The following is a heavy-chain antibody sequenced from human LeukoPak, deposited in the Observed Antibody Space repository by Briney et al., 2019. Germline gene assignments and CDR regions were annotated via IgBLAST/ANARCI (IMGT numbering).Heavy chain of an antibody. CDR3: ARQTGAGGFVVVTAIPNWFDH. Sequence: SETLSLTCTVSGGSISSSSYYWGWIRQPPGTGLEWIGSIYYSGSAYYNPSLKSRVTISVDTSKNQFSLKLSSVTAADTAVYYCARQTGAGGFVVVTAIPNWFDHWGQGTLVTVSS. J-gene: IGHJ5*02. D-gene: IGHD2-21*02. CDR1: GGSISSSSYY. V-gene: IGHV4-39*01. CDR2: IYYSGSA.